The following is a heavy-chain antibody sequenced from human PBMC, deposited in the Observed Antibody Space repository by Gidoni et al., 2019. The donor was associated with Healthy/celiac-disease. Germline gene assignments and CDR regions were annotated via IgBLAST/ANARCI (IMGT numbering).Heavy chain of an antibody. V-gene: IGHV3-30*18. CDR3: ANPSVSGSHDY. Sequence: QVQLVESGGGVVQPGRSLRLSCAASGFTFSSYGMHWVRQAPGKGLEWVAVISYDGSNKYYADSVKGRFTISRDNSKNTLYLQMNSLRAEDTAVYYCANPSVSGSHDYWGQGTLVTVSS. CDR2: ISYDGSNK. D-gene: IGHD1-26*01. J-gene: IGHJ4*02. CDR1: GFTFSSYG.